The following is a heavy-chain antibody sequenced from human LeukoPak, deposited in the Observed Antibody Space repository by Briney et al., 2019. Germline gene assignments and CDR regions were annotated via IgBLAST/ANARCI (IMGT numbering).Heavy chain of an antibody. D-gene: IGHD3-10*01. CDR2: ISAYNGNT. CDR1: GYTFTSYG. J-gene: IGHJ5*02. Sequence: ASVKVSCKASGYTFTSYGISWVRQAPGQGLEWMGWISAYNGNTNYAQKLQGRVTMTTDTSTSTAYMELRSLRSDDTAVYYCARVPPLWFGELLTWFDPWGQGTQVTVSS. CDR3: ARVPPLWFGELLTWFDP. V-gene: IGHV1-18*01.